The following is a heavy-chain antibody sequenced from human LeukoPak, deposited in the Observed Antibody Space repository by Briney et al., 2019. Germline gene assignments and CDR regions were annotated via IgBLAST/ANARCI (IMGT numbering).Heavy chain of an antibody. V-gene: IGHV4-4*02. J-gene: IGHJ5*02. CDR1: GGSISSSNW. D-gene: IGHD1-14*01. CDR2: IYHSGST. Sequence: PSETLTLTCAVSGGSISSSNWWSWVRQPPGKGLEWIGEIYHSGSTNYNPSLKSRVTISVDTSKNQFSLKLSSVTAADTAVYYCARLNKPGWFDPWGQGTLVTVSS. CDR3: ARLNKPGWFDP.